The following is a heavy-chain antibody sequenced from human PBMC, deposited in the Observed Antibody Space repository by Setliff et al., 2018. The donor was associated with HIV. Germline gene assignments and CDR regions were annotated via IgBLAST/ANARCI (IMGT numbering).Heavy chain of an antibody. Sequence: GGSLRLSCAASGFTFSDYYMSWIRQAPGKGLEWVSYISSSGSTTYDADSVEGRFTISRDNAKNSLYLQRDNLTVDDTAVYFCARGRCSDAACFFDYWGQGTLVTVSS. CDR1: GFTFSDYY. J-gene: IGHJ4*02. V-gene: IGHV3-11*01. CDR2: ISSSGSTT. D-gene: IGHD3-16*01. CDR3: ARGRCSDAACFFDY.